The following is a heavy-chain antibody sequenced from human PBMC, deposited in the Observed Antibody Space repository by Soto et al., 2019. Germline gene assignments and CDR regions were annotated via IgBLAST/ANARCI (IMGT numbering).Heavy chain of an antibody. CDR2: ILPIFNKT. CDR1: GGTFSTYA. CDR3: ARDGVQFLYKKYVDT. V-gene: IGHV1-69*06. Sequence: QVQLVQSGADVKKPGSSVRVSCKASGGTFSTYAINWVRQAPGHGLEWMGVILPIFNKTHYAQNFQGRVTIIADKSTSTSYMELSSLRSEDTAVYYCARDGVQFLYKKYVDTCGQGTLVTVSS. D-gene: IGHD3-3*01. J-gene: IGHJ5*02.